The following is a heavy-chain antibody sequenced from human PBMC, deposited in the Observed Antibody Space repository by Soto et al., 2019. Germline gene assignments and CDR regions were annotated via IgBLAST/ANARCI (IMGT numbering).Heavy chain of an antibody. V-gene: IGHV3-30*18. CDR3: AKDHPGIAAATPPNWFDP. CDR2: ISYDGSNK. D-gene: IGHD6-13*01. Sequence: QVQLVESGGGVVQPGRSLRLSCAASGFTFSSYGMHWVRQAPGKGLEWVAVISYDGSNKYYADSVKGRFTISRDNSKNTLYLQMNSLRAEDTAVYYCAKDHPGIAAATPPNWFDPWGQGTLVTVSS. J-gene: IGHJ5*02. CDR1: GFTFSSYG.